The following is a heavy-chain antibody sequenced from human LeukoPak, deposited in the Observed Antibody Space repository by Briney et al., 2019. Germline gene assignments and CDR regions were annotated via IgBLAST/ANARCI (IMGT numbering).Heavy chain of an antibody. V-gene: IGHV3-7*01. CDR2: IKQDGSEK. J-gene: IGHJ4*02. Sequence: GGSLRLSCAVSGFSVSGYWMTWVRQAPGKGLEWVANIKQDGSEKNYVDSVKGRFTISRDNAENSLFLQMNSLRVEDTAVYHCAREWQGGIAAAGTRIEGDYWGQGTLVAVSS. D-gene: IGHD6-13*01. CDR1: GFSVSGYW. CDR3: AREWQGGIAAAGTRIEGDY.